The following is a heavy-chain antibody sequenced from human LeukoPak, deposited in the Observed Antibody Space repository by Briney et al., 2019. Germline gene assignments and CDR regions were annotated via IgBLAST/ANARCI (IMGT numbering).Heavy chain of an antibody. V-gene: IGHV1-46*01. D-gene: IGHD5-18*01. Sequence: ASVKVSCKASGYTFTTYYMHWVRQAPGQGLEWMGIVNPSDGSTTYAPKFQGRVTMTGDTSTSTVYMELSSLRSEDTAIYYCARVLTAMDPRGYFDYWGQGTLVTVSS. CDR2: VNPSDGST. J-gene: IGHJ4*02. CDR3: ARVLTAMDPRGYFDY. CDR1: GYTFTTYY.